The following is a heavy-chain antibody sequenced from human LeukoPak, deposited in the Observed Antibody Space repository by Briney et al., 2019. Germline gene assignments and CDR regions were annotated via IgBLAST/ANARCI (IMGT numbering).Heavy chain of an antibody. D-gene: IGHD6-13*01. CDR2: ISWNSGSI. Sequence: GRSLRLSCAASGFTFDDYAMHWVRQAPGKGLEWVSGISWNSGSIGYADSVKGRFTISRDNAKNSPYLQMNSLRAEDMALYYCAKSSSSWSGDAFDIWGQGTMVTVSS. V-gene: IGHV3-9*03. J-gene: IGHJ3*02. CDR1: GFTFDDYA. CDR3: AKSSSSWSGDAFDI.